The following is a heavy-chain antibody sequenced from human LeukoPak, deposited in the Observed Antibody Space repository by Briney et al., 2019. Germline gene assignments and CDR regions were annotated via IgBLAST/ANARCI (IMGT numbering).Heavy chain of an antibody. CDR3: ARGRAVTTGDDY. CDR1: GGSITNYY. V-gene: IGHV4-4*07. CDR2: IFSSGTT. J-gene: IGHJ4*02. D-gene: IGHD4-17*01. Sequence: SETLSLTCTVSGGSITNYYWSWIRQPAGKGLEWIGRIFSSGTTIYHPSLKSRVTMSVDTSKSHFSLKLTSVTAADTAVYYCARGRAVTTGDDYWGQGTLVTVSS.